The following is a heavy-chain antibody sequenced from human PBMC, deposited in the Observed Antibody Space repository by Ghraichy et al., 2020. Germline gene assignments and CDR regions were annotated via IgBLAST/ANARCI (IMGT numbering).Heavy chain of an antibody. D-gene: IGHD4-17*01. J-gene: IGHJ5*02. V-gene: IGHV4-59*01. Sequence: TLSLTCSVSGGSINSYSWSWIRQPPGKGLEWIGYIYYTGSTSYNPSLKSRVTISADTSKNQFSLKLTAVTAADTALYYCARDPTGWFDPWVQGTLVTGSS. CDR1: GGSINSYS. CDR3: ARDPTGWFDP. CDR2: IYYTGST.